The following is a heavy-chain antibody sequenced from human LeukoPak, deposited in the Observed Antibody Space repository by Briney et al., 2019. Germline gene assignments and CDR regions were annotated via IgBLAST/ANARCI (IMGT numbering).Heavy chain of an antibody. CDR3: AKDRCSSTSCHLDY. CDR2: ISYDGSNK. V-gene: IGHV3-30*18. D-gene: IGHD2-2*01. Sequence: GRSLRLSCAASGFTFSSYGMHWVRQAPGKGLEWVAVISYDGSNKYYADSVKGRFTISRDNSKSTLYLQMNSLRAEDTAVYYCAKDRCSSTSCHLDYWGQGTLVTVSS. CDR1: GFTFSSYG. J-gene: IGHJ4*02.